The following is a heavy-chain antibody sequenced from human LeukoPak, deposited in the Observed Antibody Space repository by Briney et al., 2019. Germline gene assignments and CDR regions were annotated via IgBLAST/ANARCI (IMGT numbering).Heavy chain of an antibody. D-gene: IGHD6-6*01. CDR1: GFTFGDYA. CDR2: IRSKAYGGTT. V-gene: IGHV3-49*03. CDR3: TREGGAARPTYFDY. J-gene: IGHJ4*02. Sequence: GGSLRLSCTASGFTFGDYAMSWLRQAPGKGLEWVGFIRSKAYGGTTAYAASVKGRFTISRDDSKSIAYLQTNSLKTEDTAVYYCTREGGAARPTYFDYWGQGTLVTVSS.